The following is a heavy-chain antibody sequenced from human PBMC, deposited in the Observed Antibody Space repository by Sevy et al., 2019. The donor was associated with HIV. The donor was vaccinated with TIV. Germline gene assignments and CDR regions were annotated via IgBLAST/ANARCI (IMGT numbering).Heavy chain of an antibody. D-gene: IGHD1-26*01. CDR3: ATGSVGATRGDYFDY. CDR2: INHSGST. Sequence: SETLSLTCGVYGGSFSGYYWSWIRQPPGKGLEWIGEINHSGSTNYNPSLKSRVTISVDTSKSQFSLKLSSVTAADTAVYYCATGSVGATRGDYFDYWGQGTLVTVSS. V-gene: IGHV4-34*01. CDR1: GGSFSGYY. J-gene: IGHJ4*02.